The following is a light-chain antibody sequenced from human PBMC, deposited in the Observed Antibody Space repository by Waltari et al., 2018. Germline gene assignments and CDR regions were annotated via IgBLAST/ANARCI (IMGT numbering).Light chain of an antibody. Sequence: QSALTQPASVSGSPGQSITISCTGTSSDVGSYNLVSWYQHHPGKAPKLMVYEVTKRPYGFSNRFAGSKSGNTASLPSSGLQAEDEADYYCCSYAGSSILIFGGGTKLTVL. V-gene: IGLV2-23*02. J-gene: IGLJ2*01. CDR3: CSYAGSSILI. CDR1: SSDVGSYNL. CDR2: EVT.